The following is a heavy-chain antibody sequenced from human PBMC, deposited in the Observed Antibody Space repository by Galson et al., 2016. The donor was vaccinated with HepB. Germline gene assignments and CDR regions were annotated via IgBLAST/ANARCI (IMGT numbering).Heavy chain of an antibody. Sequence: SLRLSCAASGFTFSIQAMSWVRQAPGKGLEWVSSISWNSGRKGYADSVKGRFTISRDNAKNSLYLEMNSLRAEDTALYYCAKSGGGYPGYFDYWGQGTLVTVSS. CDR3: AKSGGGYPGYFDY. CDR1: GFTFSIQA. D-gene: IGHD5-12*01. CDR2: ISWNSGRK. V-gene: IGHV3-9*01. J-gene: IGHJ4*02.